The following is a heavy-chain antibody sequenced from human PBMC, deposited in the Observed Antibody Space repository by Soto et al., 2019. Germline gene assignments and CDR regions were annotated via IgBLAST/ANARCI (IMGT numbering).Heavy chain of an antibody. CDR3: ARGGPPGLLEWLLALDY. Sequence: GGSLRLSCAASGFTFSSYAMHWVRQAPGKGLEWVAVISYDGSNKYDADSVKGRFTISRDNSKNTLYLQMNSLRAEDTAVYYCARGGPPGLLEWLLALDYWGQGTLVTVSS. D-gene: IGHD3-3*01. V-gene: IGHV3-30-3*01. CDR2: ISYDGSNK. CDR1: GFTFSSYA. J-gene: IGHJ4*02.